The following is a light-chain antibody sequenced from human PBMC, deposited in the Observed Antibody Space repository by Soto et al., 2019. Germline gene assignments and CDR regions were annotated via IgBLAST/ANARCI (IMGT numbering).Light chain of an antibody. J-gene: IGLJ2*01. CDR2: RNN. Sequence: QSVLTQPPSASGTPGQRVTISCSGSNSNIGSKYAYWYQQVPGTAPKLLMYRNNQRPSGVPDRFSGSKSGTSASLAISGLRSEDEADYYCAAWDASVSGPAFGGGTKVTVL. CDR3: AAWDASVSGPA. CDR1: NSNIGSKY. V-gene: IGLV1-47*01.